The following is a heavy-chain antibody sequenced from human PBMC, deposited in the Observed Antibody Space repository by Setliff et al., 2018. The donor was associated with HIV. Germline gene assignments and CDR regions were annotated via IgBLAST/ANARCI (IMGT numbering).Heavy chain of an antibody. CDR3: ARDGRHDRNRWYVTHQYFKY. CDR2: IYSSGST. CDR1: GGSSSSRSYY. V-gene: IGHV4-39*07. Sequence: SETLSLTCTVSGGSSSSRSYYWGWIRQPPGKGLEWIGSIYSSGSTYYNPSLKSRVTISVDTSKKQFSLRLSSVTAADTAVYYCARDGRHDRNRWYVTHQYFKYWGQGTLVTVPS. J-gene: IGHJ1*01. D-gene: IGHD2-15*01.